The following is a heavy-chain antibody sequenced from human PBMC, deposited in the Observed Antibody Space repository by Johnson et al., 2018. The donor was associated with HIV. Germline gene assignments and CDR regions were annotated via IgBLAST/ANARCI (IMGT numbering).Heavy chain of an antibody. CDR2: IKQDGSEK. J-gene: IGHJ3*02. V-gene: IGHV3-7*01. CDR3: EKDGLRLGVVSAFDI. Sequence: EVQLLESGGGVVQPGGSLRLSCEVSGFTFSSYWMSWVRQAPGRGLEWVANIKQDGSEKYYVDSVKGRFTISRDNAKNSLYQQMNSLRPDDTAVYYCEKDGLRLGVVSAFDIWGQGAMVTVSS. CDR1: GFTFSSYW. D-gene: IGHD3-3*01.